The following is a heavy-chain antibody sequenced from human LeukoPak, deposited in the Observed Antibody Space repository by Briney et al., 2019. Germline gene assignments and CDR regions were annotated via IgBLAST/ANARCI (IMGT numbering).Heavy chain of an antibody. CDR1: GYTFTSYG. J-gene: IGHJ4*02. Sequence: ASVKVSCKASGYTFTSYGISWVRQAPGQGLEWMGWISAYNGNTNYAQKLQGRVTITRDTSASTAYMELSSLRSEDTAVYYCAGGDTISSGYFPNFDYWGQGTLVTVSS. V-gene: IGHV1-18*01. D-gene: IGHD3-22*01. CDR3: AGGDTISSGYFPNFDY. CDR2: ISAYNGNT.